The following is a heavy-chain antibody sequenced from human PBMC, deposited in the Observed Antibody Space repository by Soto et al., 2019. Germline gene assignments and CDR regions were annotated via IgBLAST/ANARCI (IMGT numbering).Heavy chain of an antibody. CDR3: AYVHCSGGSCYSYYYYYGMDV. CDR1: GFTFSSYA. J-gene: IGHJ6*02. V-gene: IGHV3-23*01. CDR2: ISGSGGST. D-gene: IGHD2-15*01. Sequence: GGSLRLSCAASGFTFSSYAMSWVRQAPGKGLEWVSAISGSGGSTYYADSVKGRFTISRDNSKNMLYLQMNSLRAEDTAVYYCAYVHCSGGSCYSYYYYYGMDVWGQGTTVTVSS.